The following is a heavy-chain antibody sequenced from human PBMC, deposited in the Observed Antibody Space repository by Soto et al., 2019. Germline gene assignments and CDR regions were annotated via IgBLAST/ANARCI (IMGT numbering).Heavy chain of an antibody. Sequence: PWGSLRLSCAASGFTVSSNYMSWVRQAPGKGLEWVSVIYSGGSTYYADSVKGRFTISRDNSKNTLYLQMNNLRAEDTAVYYCARGPLSSPRMTTTFFDYWGQGTLVTVSS. CDR2: IYSGGST. V-gene: IGHV3-53*01. CDR3: ARGPLSSPRMTTTFFDY. CDR1: GFTVSSNY. J-gene: IGHJ4*02. D-gene: IGHD4-4*01.